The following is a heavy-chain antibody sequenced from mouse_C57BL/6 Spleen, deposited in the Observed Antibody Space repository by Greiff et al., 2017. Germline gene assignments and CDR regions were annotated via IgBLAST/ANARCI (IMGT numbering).Heavy chain of an antibody. D-gene: IGHD2-3*01. CDR3: ARTLLPYYFDY. CDR1: GYTFTSYG. J-gene: IGHJ2*01. Sequence: VQLVESGAELARPGASVKLSCKASGYTFTSYGISWVKQRTGQGLEWIGEIYPRSGNTYYNEKFKGKATLTADKSSSTAYMELRSLTSEDSAVYFCARTLLPYYFDYGGQGTTLTVSS. V-gene: IGHV1-81*01. CDR2: IYPRSGNT.